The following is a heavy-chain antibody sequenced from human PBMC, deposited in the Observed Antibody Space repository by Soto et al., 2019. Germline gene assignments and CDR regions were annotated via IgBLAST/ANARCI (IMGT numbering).Heavy chain of an antibody. CDR1: GFTFSSYG. D-gene: IGHD7-27*01. J-gene: IGHJ2*01. Sequence: QVQLVESGGGVVQPGRSLRLSCAASGFTFSSYGMHWVRQAPGKVLEWVAVIWYDGSNKYYADSVKGRFTISRDNSKNTLYLQMNSLRAEDTAVYYCARDLGISDWYFDLWGRGTLVTVSS. CDR3: ARDLGISDWYFDL. V-gene: IGHV3-33*01. CDR2: IWYDGSNK.